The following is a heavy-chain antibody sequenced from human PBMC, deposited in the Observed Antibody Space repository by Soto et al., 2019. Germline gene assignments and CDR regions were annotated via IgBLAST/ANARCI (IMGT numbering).Heavy chain of an antibody. CDR3: ARGVDYFDY. V-gene: IGHV3-33*01. J-gene: IGHJ4*02. CDR1: GFTFNRYG. Sequence: QVQLVESGEGVVQPGRSLRLSCAASGFTFNRYGMHWVRQAPGKGLEWVAVIWYDGSSEYYADSVKGRFTISRDNSKNTLFLQMNSLRAEDTAVYYCARGVDYFDYWGQGTLVTVSS. CDR2: IWYDGSSE.